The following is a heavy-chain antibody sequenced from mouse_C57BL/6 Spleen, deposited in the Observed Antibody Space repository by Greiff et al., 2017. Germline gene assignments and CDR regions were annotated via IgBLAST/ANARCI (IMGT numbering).Heavy chain of an antibody. CDR2: IWWDDDK. D-gene: IGHD1-1*01. CDR3: ARSLITTVVASHFDY. V-gene: IGHV8-8*01. J-gene: IGHJ2*01. Sequence: QVTLKVSGPGILQSSQTLSLTCSFSGFSLSTSGMGVSWIRQPSGKGLEWLAHIWWDDDKYSNPALKSRLTISKDTSKNQVFLKIANVDTADTAKYYCARSLITTVVASHFDYWGQGTTLTVSS. CDR1: GFSLSTSGMG.